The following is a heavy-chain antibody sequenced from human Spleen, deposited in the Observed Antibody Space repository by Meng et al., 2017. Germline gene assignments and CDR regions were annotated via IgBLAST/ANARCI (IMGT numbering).Heavy chain of an antibody. V-gene: IGHV3-30*19. D-gene: IGHD3-10*01. CDR1: GFTFSSYG. CDR3: ASFPGSASTSGAFDI. Sequence: LSLTCAASGFTFSSYGMHWVRQAPGKGLEWVAVISYDGSNKYYADSVKGRFTISRDNSKNTLYLQMNSLRAEDTAVYYCASFPGSASTSGAFDIWGQGTMVTVSS. J-gene: IGHJ3*02. CDR2: ISYDGSNK.